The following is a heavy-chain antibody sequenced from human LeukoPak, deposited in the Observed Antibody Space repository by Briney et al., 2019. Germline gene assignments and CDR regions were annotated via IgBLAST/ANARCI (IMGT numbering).Heavy chain of an antibody. J-gene: IGHJ6*03. V-gene: IGHV1-18*01. CDR2: ISAYNGNT. D-gene: IGHD6-13*01. CDR1: GYTFTSYG. CDR3: ARVITYSSSWYDYYYYMDV. Sequence: GASVKVSCKASGYTFTSYGISWVRQAPGQGFEWMGWISAYNGNTNYAQKLQGRVTMTTDTSTSTAYMELRSLRSDDTAVYYCARVITYSSSWYDYYYYMDVWGKGTTVTISS.